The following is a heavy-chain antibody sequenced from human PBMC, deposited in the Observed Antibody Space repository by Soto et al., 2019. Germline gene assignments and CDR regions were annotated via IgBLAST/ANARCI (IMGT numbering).Heavy chain of an antibody. CDR1: GGSISSGGYY. J-gene: IGHJ4*02. D-gene: IGHD2-2*01. CDR2: IHYSGST. Sequence: SETLSLTCTVSGGSISSGGYYWSWIRQRPGKGLEWIGDIHYSGSTFYNPSLKSRVTISVDTSENQFSLKLSSMTAADTAVYYCARGEVLPAASLDYWGQGTLVTVS. V-gene: IGHV4-31*03. CDR3: ARGEVLPAASLDY.